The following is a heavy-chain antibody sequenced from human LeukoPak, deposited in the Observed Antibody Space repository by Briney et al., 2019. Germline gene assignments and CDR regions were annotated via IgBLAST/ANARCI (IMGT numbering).Heavy chain of an antibody. CDR2: IKQDGSEK. CDR3: AKDSLELGAGLDY. CDR1: GFTFSSYW. V-gene: IGHV3-7*01. J-gene: IGHJ4*02. Sequence: GGSLRLSCAASGFTFSSYWMSWVRQAPGKGLEWVANIKQDGSEKYYADSVKGRFTISRDNSKNTLYLQMNSLRAEDTAVYYCAKDSLELGAGLDYWGQGTLVTVSS. D-gene: IGHD1-7*01.